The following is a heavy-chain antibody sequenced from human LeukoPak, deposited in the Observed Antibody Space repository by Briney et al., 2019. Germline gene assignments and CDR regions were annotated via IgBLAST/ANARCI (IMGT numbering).Heavy chain of an antibody. CDR3: ARAPEFSSGWLLDC. D-gene: IGHD6-19*01. Sequence: PSETLSLTCSVSGGSISTYYGTWIRLSAGKGLEWIGRIHTSGSTNYNPSLKGRVTMSVDTSKNQFSLKVTSVSAADAGVYYCARAPEFSSGWLLDCWGQGSLVTVSS. CDR2: IHTSGST. V-gene: IGHV4-4*07. J-gene: IGHJ4*02. CDR1: GGSISTYY.